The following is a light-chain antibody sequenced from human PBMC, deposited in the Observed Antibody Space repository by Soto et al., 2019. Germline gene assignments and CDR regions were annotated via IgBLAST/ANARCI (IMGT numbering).Light chain of an antibody. CDR3: QQSYSTPAEVP. J-gene: IGKJ3*01. V-gene: IGKV1-39*01. CDR1: QSISSY. Sequence: DIQMTQSPSSLTASVGDRVTITCRASQSISSYLNWYQQKPGKAPKLLIYAASSLQSGVPSRFSGCGSGTDFTLTISSMKPEDFATYYCQQSYSTPAEVPFGPGTKVDIK. CDR2: AAS.